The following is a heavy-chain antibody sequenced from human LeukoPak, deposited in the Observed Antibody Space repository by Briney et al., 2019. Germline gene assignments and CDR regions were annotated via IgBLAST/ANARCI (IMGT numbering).Heavy chain of an antibody. CDR3: ARGPNYYDSRGDY. J-gene: IGHJ4*02. Sequence: SGGSLRLSCAASGFIFGDYAMHWVRQAPGKGLEWVAAIAFDDTDRYYIDSVKGRFTISRDDSKNTLYLQMNSLRAEDTAVYYCARGPNYYDSRGDYWGQGTLVTVSS. D-gene: IGHD3-22*01. V-gene: IGHV3-30*04. CDR1: GFIFGDYA. CDR2: IAFDDTDR.